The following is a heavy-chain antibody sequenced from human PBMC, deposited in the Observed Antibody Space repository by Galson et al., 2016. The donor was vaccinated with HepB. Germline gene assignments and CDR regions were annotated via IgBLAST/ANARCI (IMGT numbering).Heavy chain of an antibody. CDR1: GYTFPSYG. Sequence: SVKVSCKASGYTFPSYGMRWVRQAPGQGLEWMGWIIADNGKINYAQNFQGRVTMTTDTSTSTAYMELKSLRSDDTAVYYCARVGVVVTSPLDYWGQGTLVTVS. CDR2: IIADNGKI. V-gene: IGHV1-18*01. D-gene: IGHD2-21*02. CDR3: ARVGVVVTSPLDY. J-gene: IGHJ4*02.